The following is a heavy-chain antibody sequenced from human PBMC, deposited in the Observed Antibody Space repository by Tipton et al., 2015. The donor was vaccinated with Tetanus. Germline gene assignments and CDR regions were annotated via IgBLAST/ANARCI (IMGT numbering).Heavy chain of an antibody. D-gene: IGHD3-22*01. V-gene: IGHV1-69*06. Sequence: QSGPEVKKPGSSVKVSCKASGGAFSSSAFSWVRQAPGQGLEWMGGVIPIFRTTTYAQKFQGTVTITADKSTSTVYMELSSLRSEDTATYYCARGGYDSDTYSYYYYSMDVWGQGTTVTVSS. J-gene: IGHJ6*02. CDR3: ARGGYDSDTYSYYYYSMDV. CDR2: VIPIFRTT. CDR1: GGAFSSSA.